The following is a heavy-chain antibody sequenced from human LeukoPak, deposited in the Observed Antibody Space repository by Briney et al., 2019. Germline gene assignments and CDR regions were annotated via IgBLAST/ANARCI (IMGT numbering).Heavy chain of an antibody. CDR3: ARGRVSTDYYYYYMDV. CDR1: GFTFSSYS. V-gene: IGHV3-21*01. J-gene: IGHJ6*03. CDR2: ISSSSSYI. Sequence: GGSLRLSCAASGFTFSSYSMNWVRQAPGKGLEWVSSISSSSSYIYYADSVKGRFTISRDNAKNSLYLQMNSLRAEDTAVYYCARGRVSTDYYYYYMDVWGKGTTVTISS. D-gene: IGHD2-21*02.